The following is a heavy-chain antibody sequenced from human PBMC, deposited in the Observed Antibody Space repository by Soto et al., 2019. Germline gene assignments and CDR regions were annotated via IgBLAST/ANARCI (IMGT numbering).Heavy chain of an antibody. D-gene: IGHD2-21*02. CDR2: ISPYNGNI. J-gene: IGHJ6*02. V-gene: IGHV1-18*01. Sequence: ASVKVSCKTSGYTFTSYGINWVRQAPGQGLERMGWISPYNGNIKYVQKFQGKVTMTTDTSTTTAYMELRSLRSDYTAVYYFARRAYCGADCSLHVWGQGTTVTVSS. CDR3: ARRAYCGADCSLHV. CDR1: GYTFTSYG.